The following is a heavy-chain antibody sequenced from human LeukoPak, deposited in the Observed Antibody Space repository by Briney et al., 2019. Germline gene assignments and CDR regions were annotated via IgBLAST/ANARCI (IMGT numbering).Heavy chain of an antibody. CDR2: IYSGGST. J-gene: IGHJ4*02. D-gene: IGHD5-12*01. CDR3: AKEYSGYDFDY. V-gene: IGHV3-53*01. Sequence: SEGSLRLSCTASGFTVSSNYMSWVRQAPGKGLEWVSVIYSGGSTYYADSVKGRFTISRHNSKNTLYLQMNSLRAEDTAVYYCAKEYSGYDFDYWGQGTLVTVSS. CDR1: GFTVSSNY.